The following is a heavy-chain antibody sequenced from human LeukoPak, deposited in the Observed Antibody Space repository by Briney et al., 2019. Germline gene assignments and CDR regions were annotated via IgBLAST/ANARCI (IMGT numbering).Heavy chain of an antibody. CDR1: GFTFSSYA. CDR3: AKEVRWPYYYYGMDV. J-gene: IGHJ6*02. V-gene: IGHV3-30-3*01. Sequence: PGRSLRLSCAASGFTFSSYAMHWVRQAPGKGLEWVAVISYDGSNKYYADSVKGRFTISRDNSKNTLYLQMNSLRAEDTAVYYCAKEVRWPYYYYGMDVWGQGTTVTVSS. D-gene: IGHD4-23*01. CDR2: ISYDGSNK.